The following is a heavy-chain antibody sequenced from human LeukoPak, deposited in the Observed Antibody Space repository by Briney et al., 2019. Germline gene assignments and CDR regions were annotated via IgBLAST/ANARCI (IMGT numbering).Heavy chain of an antibody. D-gene: IGHD6-13*01. V-gene: IGHV3-30-3*01. Sequence: GGSLRLSCAASGFTFSSYAMHWVRQAPGKGLEWVAVISYDGSNKYYADSVKGRFTISRDNSKNTLYLQMNSLRAEDTAVYYCARVAAGPTKYWGQGTLVTVSS. CDR3: ARVAAGPTKY. J-gene: IGHJ4*02. CDR1: GFTFSSYA. CDR2: ISYDGSNK.